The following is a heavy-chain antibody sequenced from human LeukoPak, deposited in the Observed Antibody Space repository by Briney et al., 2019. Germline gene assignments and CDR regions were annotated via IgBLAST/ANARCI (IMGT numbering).Heavy chain of an antibody. CDR1: GFTFDDYT. CDR3: AKDIGTIFGVVIDAFDI. Sequence: GGSLRLSCAASGFTFDDYTMRWVRQAPGKGLEWVSLISWDGGSTYYADSVKGRFTISRDNSKNSLYLQTNSLRTEDTALYYCAKDIGTIFGVVIDAFDIWGQGTMVTVSS. V-gene: IGHV3-43*01. CDR2: ISWDGGST. J-gene: IGHJ3*02. D-gene: IGHD3-3*01.